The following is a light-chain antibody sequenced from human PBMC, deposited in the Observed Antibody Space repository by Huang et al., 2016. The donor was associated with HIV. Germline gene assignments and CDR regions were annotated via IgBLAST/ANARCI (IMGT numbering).Light chain of an antibody. CDR2: AAS. V-gene: IGKV3-15*01. CDR1: QSVSSN. Sequence: EIVMTQSPATLSVSPGERATLSCRASQSVSSNLAWYQQKPGQAPRLLIYAASTRATGIPARFSGRGSGTEFTITISILQSEDFAVYYCQQYNNWPRTFGQGTKVEIK. CDR3: QQYNNWPRT. J-gene: IGKJ1*01.